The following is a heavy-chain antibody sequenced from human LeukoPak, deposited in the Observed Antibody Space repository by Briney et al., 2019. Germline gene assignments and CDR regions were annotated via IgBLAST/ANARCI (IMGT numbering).Heavy chain of an antibody. J-gene: IGHJ4*02. Sequence: SETLSLTCTVSGGSISSYYWNWIRQPPGKGLEWIGYIYYNGDTNYNPSLKSRVTISVDTSKNQFSLKLSSVTAADTAVYYCARGVFGSYPSPFDYWGQGTLVTVSS. D-gene: IGHD1-26*01. CDR3: ARGVFGSYPSPFDY. V-gene: IGHV4-59*08. CDR2: IYYNGDT. CDR1: GGSISSYY.